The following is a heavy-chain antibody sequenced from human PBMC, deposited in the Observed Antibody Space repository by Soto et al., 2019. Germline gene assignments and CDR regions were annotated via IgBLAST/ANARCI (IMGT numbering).Heavy chain of an antibody. D-gene: IGHD6-13*01. CDR3: ARVSRYSSSWYDY. CDR2: TRNKANSYTT. CDR1: GFTFSDHY. V-gene: IGHV3-72*01. J-gene: IGHJ4*02. Sequence: EVQLVESGGGLVQPGGSLRLSCAASGFTFSDHYMDWVRQAPGKGLEWVGRTRNKANSYTTEYAASVKGRFTSSRDDSMNSLYLQMNSLKTEDTAVYYCARVSRYSSSWYDYWGQGNLVTVSS.